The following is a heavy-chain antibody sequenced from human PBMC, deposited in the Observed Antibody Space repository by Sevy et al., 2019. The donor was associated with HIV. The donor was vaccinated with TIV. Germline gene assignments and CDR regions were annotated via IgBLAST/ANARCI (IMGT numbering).Heavy chain of an antibody. V-gene: IGHV3-30*02. CDR1: RFTFSDYG. J-gene: IGHJ4*02. D-gene: IGHD6-13*01. CDR2: MWYDGTDK. CDR3: TKNTAAAGVGGFDY. Sequence: GGSLRLSCTASRFTFSDYGMHWVRQAPGKGLDWVAFMWYDGTDKYYADSVEGRFPISRDNSENKLFLQMNSLRPEDTAVYYCTKNTAAAGVGGFDYWGRGTMVTVSS.